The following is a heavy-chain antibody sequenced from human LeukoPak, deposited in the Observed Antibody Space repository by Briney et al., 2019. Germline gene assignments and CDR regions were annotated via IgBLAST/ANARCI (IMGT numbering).Heavy chain of an antibody. CDR2: INADGTIT. V-gene: IGHV3-74*01. D-gene: IGHD2-21*02. CDR1: GFTFDTYY. CDR3: VRLAVTDTNY. J-gene: IGHJ4*02. Sequence: GGSLRLSCVASGFTFDTYYMHWVRQAPGERLVWVSFINADGTITKYADSVKGRFTISRDNAKSTVYLQMNGLRVEDTAMYYCVRLAVTDTNYWGQGSLVTVS.